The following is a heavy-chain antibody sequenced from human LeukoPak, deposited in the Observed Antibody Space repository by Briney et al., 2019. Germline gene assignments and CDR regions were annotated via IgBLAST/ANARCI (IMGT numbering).Heavy chain of an antibody. J-gene: IGHJ1*01. CDR3: AKDRGPIVVVPAAILQH. V-gene: IGHV3-30*02. D-gene: IGHD2-2*01. CDR2: IRYDGSNK. CDR1: GFTFGSYG. Sequence: GGSLRLSCAASGFTFGSYGMHWVRQAPGKGLEWVAFIRYDGSNKYYADSVKGRFTISRDNSKNTLYLQMNSLRAEDTAVYYCAKDRGPIVVVPAAILQHWGQGTLVTVSS.